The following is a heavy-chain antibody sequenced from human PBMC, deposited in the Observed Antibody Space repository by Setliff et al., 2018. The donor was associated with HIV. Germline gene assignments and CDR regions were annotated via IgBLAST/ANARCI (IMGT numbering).Heavy chain of an antibody. Sequence: SETLSLTCAVYGASFSGYYWAWIRQSPGTGLEWIGEINHSGITNYYPTLKSRVTISTDTSKNQFSLRLNSVTAADTAVYYCARVRLRVPPSIFDYWGQGALVTVSS. J-gene: IGHJ4*02. CDR1: GASFSGYY. D-gene: IGHD2-2*01. V-gene: IGHV4-34*01. CDR2: INHSGIT. CDR3: ARVRLRVPPSIFDY.